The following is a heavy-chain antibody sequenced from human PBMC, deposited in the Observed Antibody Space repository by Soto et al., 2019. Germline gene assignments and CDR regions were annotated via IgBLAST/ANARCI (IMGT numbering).Heavy chain of an antibody. CDR3: ARSLEYGIPFDK. V-gene: IGHV4-59*08. Sequence: SETLSLTCTVSGGSITSSYWSWIRRPPGKGLEWIAYIYNGGPTYYNPSLESRLSLSVDTSGNQFSLRLSSVTAADTAIYYCARSLEYGIPFDKWGQGTLVTVSS. CDR1: GGSITSSY. J-gene: IGHJ4*02. D-gene: IGHD2-8*01. CDR2: IYNGGPT.